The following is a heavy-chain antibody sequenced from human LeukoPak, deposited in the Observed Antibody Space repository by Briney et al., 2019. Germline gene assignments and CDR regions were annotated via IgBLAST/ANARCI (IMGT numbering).Heavy chain of an antibody. CDR3: ARDRDGYDILTGHYYYYMDV. D-gene: IGHD3-9*01. J-gene: IGHJ6*03. Sequence: SGGSLRLSCAASGFIFSSYSMNWVRQAPGKGLEWVSYISSSRSYIYYADSVKGRFTISRDNAKNSLCLQMNSLRAEDTAVYYCARDRDGYDILTGHYYYYMDVWGKGTTVTISS. CDR1: GFIFSSYS. V-gene: IGHV3-21*01. CDR2: ISSSRSYI.